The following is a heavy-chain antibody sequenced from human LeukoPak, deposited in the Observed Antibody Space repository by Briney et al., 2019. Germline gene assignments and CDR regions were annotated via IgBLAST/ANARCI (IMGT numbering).Heavy chain of an antibody. CDR2: IYYSGST. D-gene: IGHD3-10*01. CDR1: GGSISSGGYY. CDR3: AREYYYGSGSYYNEDYFDY. Sequence: RASETLSLTCTVSGGSISSGGYYWSWIRQHPGKGLEWIGYIYYSGSTYYNPSLKSRVTISVDTSKNQFSLKLSFVTAADTAVYYCAREYYYGSGSYYNEDYFDYWGQGTLVTVSS. V-gene: IGHV4-31*03. J-gene: IGHJ4*02.